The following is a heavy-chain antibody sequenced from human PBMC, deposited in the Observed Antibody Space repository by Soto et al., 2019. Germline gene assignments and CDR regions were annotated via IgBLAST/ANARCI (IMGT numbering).Heavy chain of an antibody. CDR1: GFSLSTSGVS. D-gene: IGHD3-3*01. Sequence: SGPTLMNPRPTLTLTYTFSGFSLSTSGVSVGWIRRAPRKAPEWLAFIFLDDDKRYSPSLENRLTIAKDTSKNQVVLPMTNMDPAATATCYCARSFDFWCGYYLSYWGRGTLVTVYS. CDR3: ARSFDFWCGYYLSY. CDR2: IFLDDDK. V-gene: IGHV2-5*02. J-gene: IGHJ4*02.